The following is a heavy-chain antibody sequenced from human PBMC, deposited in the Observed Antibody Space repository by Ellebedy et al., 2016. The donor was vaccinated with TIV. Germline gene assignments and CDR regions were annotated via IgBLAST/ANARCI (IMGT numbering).Heavy chain of an antibody. V-gene: IGHV3-33*01. CDR2: IWYDGRNK. CDR1: AFTFSSYG. Sequence: GESLKISCAASAFTFSSYGMHWVRQAPGKGLEWVAAIWYDGRNKYYAYSVKGRFTISRDNSKNTLYLQMNSLRAEDTAVYYCARDLVEDYDSSGYGDAFDIWGQGTMVTVSS. CDR3: ARDLVEDYDSSGYGDAFDI. D-gene: IGHD3-22*01. J-gene: IGHJ3*02.